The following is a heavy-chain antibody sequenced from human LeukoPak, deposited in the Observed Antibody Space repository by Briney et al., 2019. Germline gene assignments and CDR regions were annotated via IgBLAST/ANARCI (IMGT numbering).Heavy chain of an antibody. CDR2: ISNDGSNK. CDR1: GFIFSNYG. CDR3: ALPNSGWRFDY. Sequence: PGGSLRLSCAASGFIFSNYGMHWVRRAPGKGLEWVAVISNDGSNKDYADSVKGRFTISRDNSKNTVYLQMNSLRVEDTAVYYCALPNSGWRFDYWGQGTLVTVSS. D-gene: IGHD6-19*01. J-gene: IGHJ4*02. V-gene: IGHV3-30*03.